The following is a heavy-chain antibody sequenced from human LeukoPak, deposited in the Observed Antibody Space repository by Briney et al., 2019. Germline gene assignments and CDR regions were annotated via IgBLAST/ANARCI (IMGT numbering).Heavy chain of an antibody. Sequence: GGSLRLSCAASGFTFSSYAMHWVRQAPGKGLEWVAVISYDGSNKYYADSVKGRFTISRDNSKNTLYLQMNSLRAEDTAVYYCARDPRYSSSWYSGYFDYWGQGTLVTVSS. CDR3: ARDPRYSSSWYSGYFDY. J-gene: IGHJ4*02. D-gene: IGHD6-13*01. V-gene: IGHV3-30*04. CDR2: ISYDGSNK. CDR1: GFTFSSYA.